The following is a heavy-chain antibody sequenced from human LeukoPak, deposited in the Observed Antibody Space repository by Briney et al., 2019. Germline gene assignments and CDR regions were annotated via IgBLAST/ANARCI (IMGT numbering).Heavy chain of an antibody. CDR1: GFTFSSYA. CDR3: AKDRYYGSGSYYYFDY. CDR2: ISGSGGGT. D-gene: IGHD3-10*01. J-gene: IGHJ4*02. Sequence: PGGSLRLSCAASGFTFSSYAMSWVRQAPGKGLEWVSAISGSGGGTYYADSVKGRFTISRDNSKNTLYLQMNSLRAEDTAIYYCAKDRYYGSGSYYYFDYWGQGTLVTVSS. V-gene: IGHV3-23*01.